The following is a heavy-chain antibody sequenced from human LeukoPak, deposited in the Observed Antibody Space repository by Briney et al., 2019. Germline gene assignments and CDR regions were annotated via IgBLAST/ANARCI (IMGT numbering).Heavy chain of an antibody. CDR2: IWYDGSNK. CDR1: GFTFSSYG. J-gene: IGHJ6*02. CDR3: ARDSSPYSSSWFHYGMDV. Sequence: GGSLRLSCAASGFTFSSYGMHWVRQAPGKGLEWVAVIWYDGSNKYYADSVKGRFTISRDNSKNTLYLQMNSLRAEDTAVYYCARDSSPYSSSWFHYGMDVWGQGTTVTASS. D-gene: IGHD6-13*01. V-gene: IGHV3-33*01.